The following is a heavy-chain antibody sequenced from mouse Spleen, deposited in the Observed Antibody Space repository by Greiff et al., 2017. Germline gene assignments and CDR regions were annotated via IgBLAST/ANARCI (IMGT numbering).Heavy chain of an antibody. Sequence: DVKLVESEGGLVQPGSSMKLSCTASGFTFSDYYMAWVRQVPEKGLEWVANINYDGSSTYYLDSLKSRFIISRDNAKNILYLQMSSLKSEDTATYYCARAGSTMITTDWYFDVWGAGTTVTVSS. CDR2: INYDGSST. CDR3: ARAGSTMITTDWYFDV. V-gene: IGHV5-16*01. D-gene: IGHD2-4*01. CDR1: GFTFSDYY. J-gene: IGHJ1*01.